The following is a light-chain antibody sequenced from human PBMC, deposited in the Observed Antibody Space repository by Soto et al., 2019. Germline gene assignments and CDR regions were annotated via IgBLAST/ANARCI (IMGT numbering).Light chain of an antibody. J-gene: IGKJ2*01. CDR1: QGIRNN. CDR3: LQDYNYPLT. V-gene: IGKV1-6*01. CDR2: GAS. Sequence: AIQMTQSPSSLSASVGDRVTITCRASQGIRNNLGWYQQKPGRSPKLLIHGASTLQSGVPSRFSGSGSGTDFTLTISSLQPEDFATYYCLQDYNYPLTFGQGTKLEIK.